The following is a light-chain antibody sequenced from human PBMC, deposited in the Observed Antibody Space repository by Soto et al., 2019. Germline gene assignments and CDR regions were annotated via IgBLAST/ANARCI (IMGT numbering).Light chain of an antibody. V-gene: IGKV3-20*01. J-gene: IGKJ1*01. CDR1: QSVSSTY. CDR3: QQYANSTKT. Sequence: EIVLTQSPGTLSLSPGERATLSCRVSQSVSSTYLAWYQQKPGQAPRLLIYGASSRATGIRDSFSGSGSGTDLTGTISRLETEEFAVYYYQQYANSTKTFGQGTKVEI. CDR2: GAS.